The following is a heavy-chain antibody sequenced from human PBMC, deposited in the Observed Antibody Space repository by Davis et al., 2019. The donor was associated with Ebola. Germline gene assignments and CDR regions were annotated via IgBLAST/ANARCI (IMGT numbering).Heavy chain of an antibody. CDR2: ISAYNGNT. J-gene: IGHJ3*02. CDR1: GNIFTNYD. V-gene: IGHV1-18*01. Sequence: AASVKVSCKASGNIFTNYDISWVRQAPGQGLEWMGWISAYNGNTNYAQKVQGRVTMTTDTSTGTAYLDLRSLRSDDTAVYFCARTSIVGTTTTASDIWGQGTLVTVSS. CDR3: ARTSIVGTTTTASDI. D-gene: IGHD1-26*01.